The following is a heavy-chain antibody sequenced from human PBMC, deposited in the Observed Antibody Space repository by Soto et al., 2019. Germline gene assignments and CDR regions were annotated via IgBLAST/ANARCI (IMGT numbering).Heavy chain of an antibody. CDR3: ARDPPDFNSGFDY. CDR2: TYYRSQWHY. CDR1: GDSVSNNGAA. V-gene: IGHV6-1*01. Sequence: SQTLSLTCAISGDSVSNNGAAWNWIRQSPSRGLEWLGRTYYRSQWHYDYATSVRSRITINPDTSKNQFSLQLNSVTPEDTAVYYCARDPPDFNSGFDYWGQGNMVTVSS. J-gene: IGHJ4*02. D-gene: IGHD1-26*01.